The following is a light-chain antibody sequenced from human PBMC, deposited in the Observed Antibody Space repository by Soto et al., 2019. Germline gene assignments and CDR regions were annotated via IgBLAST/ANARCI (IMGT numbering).Light chain of an antibody. J-gene: IGKJ1*01. CDR3: QQYGSSTRT. V-gene: IGKV3D-15*01. Sequence: IVMTQSPATLSVSPGERATLSCRASQSISSKLAWYQQKPGQAPRLLIYGASKRATGIPDRFSGSGSGTDFTLTISRLQHEDFAVYCCQQYGSSTRTFGQGTKVDIK. CDR2: GAS. CDR1: QSISSK.